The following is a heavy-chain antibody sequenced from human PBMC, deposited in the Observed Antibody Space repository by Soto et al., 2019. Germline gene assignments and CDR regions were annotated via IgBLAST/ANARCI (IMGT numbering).Heavy chain of an antibody. D-gene: IGHD5-18*01. CDR3: ASDWDTGMEERAY. V-gene: IGHV3-33*01. CDR1: GFTFSSYG. CDR2: IWYDGSNK. Sequence: QVQLVESGGGVVQPGRSLRLSCAASGFTFSSYGMHWVRQAPGKGLEWVAVIWYDGSNKYYVDSVKGRFTISRDNSKNTLYLQMNSLRAEDTAVYYCASDWDTGMEERAYWGQGSLVTVSS. J-gene: IGHJ4*02.